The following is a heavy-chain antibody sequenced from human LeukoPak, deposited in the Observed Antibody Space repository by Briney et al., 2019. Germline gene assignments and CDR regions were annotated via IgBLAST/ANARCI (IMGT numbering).Heavy chain of an antibody. CDR1: GFTVSSNY. D-gene: IGHD3-3*01. CDR3: ARENYDFWSGYYTLLFDI. CDR2: IYSGGST. Sequence: GGSLRLSCAASGFTVSSNYMSWVRQAPGKGLEWVSVIYSGGSTYYADSVKGRFTISRDNSKNTLYLQMTSLRAEDTAVYYCARENYDFWSGYYTLLFDIWGQGTMVTVSS. J-gene: IGHJ3*02. V-gene: IGHV3-66*01.